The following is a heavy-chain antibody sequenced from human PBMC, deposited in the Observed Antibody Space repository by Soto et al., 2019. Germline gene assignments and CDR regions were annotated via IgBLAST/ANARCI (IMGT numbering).Heavy chain of an antibody. CDR3: ARDPLDDSSGYYPYYFDY. V-gene: IGHV3-21*01. CDR2: ISSSSSYI. D-gene: IGHD3-22*01. CDR1: GFTFSSYS. Sequence: EVQLVESGGGLVKPGGSLRLSCAASGFTFSSYSMNWVRQAPGKGLEWVSSISSSSSYIYYADSVKGRFTISRDNAKNSLYLQMNSLRAEDTAVYYCARDPLDDSSGYYPYYFDYWGQGTLVTVSS. J-gene: IGHJ4*02.